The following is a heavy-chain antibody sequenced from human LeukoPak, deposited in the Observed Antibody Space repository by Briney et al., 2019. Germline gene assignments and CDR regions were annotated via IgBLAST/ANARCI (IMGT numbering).Heavy chain of an antibody. CDR1: GGTFSSYA. Sequence: ASVKVSCKASGGTFSSYAISWVRQAPGQGLEWMGGIIPIFGTANYAQKFQGRVTITRDTSASTAYMELSSLRSEDTAVYYCARDFIVVAKPPRYYYYYGMDVWGQGTTVTVSS. CDR3: ARDFIVVAKPPRYYYYYGMDV. V-gene: IGHV1-69*05. D-gene: IGHD2-15*01. J-gene: IGHJ6*02. CDR2: IIPIFGTA.